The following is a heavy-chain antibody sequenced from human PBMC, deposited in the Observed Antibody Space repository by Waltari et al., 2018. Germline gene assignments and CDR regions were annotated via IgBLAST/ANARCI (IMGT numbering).Heavy chain of an antibody. Sequence: QVQLVQSGAEVKKPGASVKVSCKASGYAFRDYGISWVRQAPGQGLEWMGWISGNNGHTNHAQKFQGRLIMTEDTSATTVYMELTYDTAVYYCARERHRLMEEGYLMALDPWGQGTLVTVSS. CDR2: ISGNNGHT. V-gene: IGHV1-18*01. CDR3: ARERHRLMEEGYLMALDP. D-gene: IGHD2-21*01. CDR1: GYAFRDYG. J-gene: IGHJ5*02.